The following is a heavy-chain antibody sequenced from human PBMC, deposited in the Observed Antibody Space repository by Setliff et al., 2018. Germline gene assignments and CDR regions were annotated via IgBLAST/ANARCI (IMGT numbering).Heavy chain of an antibody. V-gene: IGHV5-51*01. CDR1: GYSFSTCW. J-gene: IGHJ4*02. D-gene: IGHD5-18*01. CDR3: ARPNTAMAVDY. CDR2: IYPGDSIT. Sequence: GESLKISCKGSGYSFSTCWIGWVRQMPGKGLEWMGIIYPGDSITRYSPSFQGQVTISADKSISTAYLQWSSLKASDTAMYYCARPNTAMAVDYWGQGTLVTVSS.